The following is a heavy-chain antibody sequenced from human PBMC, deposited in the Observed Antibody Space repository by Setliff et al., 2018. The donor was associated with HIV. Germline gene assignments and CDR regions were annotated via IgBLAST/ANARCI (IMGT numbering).Heavy chain of an antibody. CDR1: GYTFSDYG. J-gene: IGHJ5*02. D-gene: IGHD3-10*01. CDR3: ARVGGFGEFIENWFDP. CDR2: INTNTGNP. Sequence: ASVKVSCKTSGYTFSDYGITWVRQAPGQGLEWMGWINTNTGNPTYAQGFTGRFVFSLDTSVSTAYLQISSLKAEDTAVYYCARVGGFGEFIENWFDPWGQGTLVTVSS. V-gene: IGHV7-4-1*02.